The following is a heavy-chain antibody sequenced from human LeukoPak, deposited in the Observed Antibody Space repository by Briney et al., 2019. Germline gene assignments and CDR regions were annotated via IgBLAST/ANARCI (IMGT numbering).Heavy chain of an antibody. J-gene: IGHJ4*02. CDR2: IYYSGST. Sequence: PSETLSLTCTVSGGSISSSSYYWGWIRQPPGKGLEWIGSIYYSGSTYYNPSLKSRVTISVDTSKNQFSQKLSSVTAADTAVYYCASFHIKDDYWGQGTLVTVSS. V-gene: IGHV4-39*01. CDR1: GGSISSSSYY. CDR3: ASFHIKDDY.